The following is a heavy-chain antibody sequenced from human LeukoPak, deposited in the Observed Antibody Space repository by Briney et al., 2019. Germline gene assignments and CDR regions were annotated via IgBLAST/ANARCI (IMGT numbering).Heavy chain of an antibody. V-gene: IGHV1-69*13. Sequence: ASVKVSCKASGGTFSSYAISWVRQAPGQGLEWMGGIIPIFGTANHAQKFQGRVTITADESTSTAYMELSSLRSEDTAVYYCAREHEPSGSYYSCDYWGQGTLVTVSS. J-gene: IGHJ4*02. CDR1: GGTFSSYA. CDR2: IIPIFGTA. CDR3: AREHEPSGSYYSCDY. D-gene: IGHD3-10*01.